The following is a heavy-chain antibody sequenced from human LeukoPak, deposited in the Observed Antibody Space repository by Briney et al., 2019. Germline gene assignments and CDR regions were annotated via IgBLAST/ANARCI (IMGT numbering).Heavy chain of an antibody. V-gene: IGHV4-38-2*01. Sequence: PSETLSLTCAVSGYSISSGYYWGWIRPPPGKGLEWIGSIYHSGSTYYNPSLKSRVTISVDTSKNQFSLKLSSVTAADTAVYYCAIGRDGYAVGPDFDYWGQGTLVTVSS. CDR3: AIGRDGYAVGPDFDY. D-gene: IGHD5-24*01. J-gene: IGHJ4*02. CDR2: IYHSGST. CDR1: GYSISSGYY.